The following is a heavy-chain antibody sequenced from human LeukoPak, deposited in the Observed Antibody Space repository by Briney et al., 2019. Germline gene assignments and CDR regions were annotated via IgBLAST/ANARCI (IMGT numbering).Heavy chain of an antibody. D-gene: IGHD1-14*01. Sequence: GGSLRLSCAASGFTFSSYSMNWVRQAPGKGLEWVSSISSSSSYIYYADSVKGRFTISRDNAKNSLYPQMNSLRAEDTAVYYCATNPGSDPLDYWGQGTRVTVSS. V-gene: IGHV3-21*01. J-gene: IGHJ4*02. CDR3: ATNPGSDPLDY. CDR1: GFTFSSYS. CDR2: ISSSSSYI.